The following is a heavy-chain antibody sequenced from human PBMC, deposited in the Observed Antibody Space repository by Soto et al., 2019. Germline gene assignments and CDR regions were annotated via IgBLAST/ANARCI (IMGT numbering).Heavy chain of an antibody. CDR2: IIPILGIA. V-gene: IGHV1-69*10. CDR1: GGTFSSYA. CDR3: ASHQSPSGSYYFDY. D-gene: IGHD3-10*01. J-gene: IGHJ4*02. Sequence: ASVKVSCKASGGTFSSYAISWVRQAPGQGPEWMGGIIPILGIANYAQKFQGRVTITADKSTSTAYMELSSLRSEDTAVYYCASHQSPSGSYYFDYWGQGTLVTVSS.